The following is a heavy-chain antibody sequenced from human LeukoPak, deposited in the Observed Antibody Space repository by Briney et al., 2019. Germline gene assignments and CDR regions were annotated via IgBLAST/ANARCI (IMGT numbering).Heavy chain of an antibody. CDR1: GYSFTSYW. CDR3: ARHLLVPAAIGLFDY. V-gene: IGHV5-51*01. J-gene: IGHJ4*02. Sequence: GESLKISCKGSGYSFTSYWIGWVRQMPGKGLEGRGIIYPGDSDTRYSPSFQDQVTISADKSISTAYLQWSSLKASDTAMYYCARHLLVPAAIGLFDYWGRGTLVTVSS. CDR2: IYPGDSDT. D-gene: IGHD2-2*01.